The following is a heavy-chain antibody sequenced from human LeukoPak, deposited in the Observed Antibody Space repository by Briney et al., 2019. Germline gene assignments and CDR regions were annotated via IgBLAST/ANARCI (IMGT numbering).Heavy chain of an antibody. J-gene: IGHJ6*02. CDR3: ARLSDSSSWYTFPPPNYYYYYGMDV. Sequence: SETLSLTCTVSGGSISSYYWSWIRQPPGKGLEWIGYTYYSGSTNYNPSLKSRVTISVDTSKNQFSLKLSSVTAADTAVYYCARLSDSSSWYTFPPPNYYYYYGMDVWGQGTTVTVSS. CDR1: GGSISSYY. D-gene: IGHD6-13*01. CDR2: TYYSGST. V-gene: IGHV4-59*01.